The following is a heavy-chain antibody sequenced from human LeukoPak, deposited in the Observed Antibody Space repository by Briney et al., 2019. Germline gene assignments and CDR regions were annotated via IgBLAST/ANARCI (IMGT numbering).Heavy chain of an antibody. CDR3: ARQTGYSSGWYSVDWFDP. CDR1: GYSFTSYW. D-gene: IGHD6-19*01. Sequence: GESLKISCKSSGYSFTSYWIGWVRQMPGKGLEWMGIIYPGDSDTRYSPSFQGQVTISADKSISTAYLQWSSLKASDTAMYYCARQTGYSSGWYSVDWFDPWGQGTLVTVSS. V-gene: IGHV5-51*01. CDR2: IYPGDSDT. J-gene: IGHJ5*02.